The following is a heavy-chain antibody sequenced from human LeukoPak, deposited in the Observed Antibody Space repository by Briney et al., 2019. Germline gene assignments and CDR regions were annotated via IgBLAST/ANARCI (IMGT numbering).Heavy chain of an antibody. Sequence: SETLSLTCTVSGGSISSYYWTWIRQPPGQGLDRIGYIYYSGTTKYNPSLKSRVTLSLDTSKHQFSLRLNSVTAADTAVYHCARRVAVPGSYYFDYWSQGTLVTVSS. D-gene: IGHD2-2*01. CDR2: IYYSGTT. J-gene: IGHJ4*02. V-gene: IGHV4-59*08. CDR1: GGSISSYY. CDR3: ARRVAVPGSYYFDY.